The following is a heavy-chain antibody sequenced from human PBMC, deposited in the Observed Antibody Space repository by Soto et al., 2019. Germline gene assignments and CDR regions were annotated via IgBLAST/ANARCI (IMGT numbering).Heavy chain of an antibody. CDR3: ATLQLPSYYYYYMDV. J-gene: IGHJ6*03. Sequence: PRGSLRISCAASGFTFSDYYMSWIRQAPGKGLEWVSYISSSGSTIYYADSVKGRFTISRDNAKNSLYLQMNSLRAEDTAVYYCATLQLPSYYYYYMDVWGKGTTVTVSS. V-gene: IGHV3-11*01. CDR2: ISSSGSTI. D-gene: IGHD2-2*01. CDR1: GFTFSDYY.